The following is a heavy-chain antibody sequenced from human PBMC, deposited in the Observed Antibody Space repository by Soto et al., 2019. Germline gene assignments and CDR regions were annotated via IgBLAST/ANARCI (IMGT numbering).Heavy chain of an antibody. D-gene: IGHD3-3*01. J-gene: IGHJ6*02. V-gene: IGHV3-33*01. CDR1: GFTFSSYG. Sequence: PGGSLRLSCAASGFTFSSYGMHWVRQAPGKGLEWVAVIWYDGSNKYYADSVKGRFTISRDNSKNTLYLQMNSLRAEDTAVYYCAIDLIWSGSHYGMDVWGQGTTVTVSS. CDR2: IWYDGSNK. CDR3: AIDLIWSGSHYGMDV.